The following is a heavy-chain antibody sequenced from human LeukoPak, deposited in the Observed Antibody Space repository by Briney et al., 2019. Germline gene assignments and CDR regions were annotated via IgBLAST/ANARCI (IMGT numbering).Heavy chain of an antibody. CDR3: ARDGVITGAFDI. CDR1: GGSISSYY. V-gene: IGHV3-53*01. Sequence: ETLSLTCTVSGGSISSYYWSWIRQPPGKGLEWVSVIYSGGSTYYADSVKGRFTISRDNSKNTLYLQMNSLRAEDTAVYYCARDGVITGAFDIWGQGTMVTVSS. J-gene: IGHJ3*02. D-gene: IGHD1-14*01. CDR2: IYSGGST.